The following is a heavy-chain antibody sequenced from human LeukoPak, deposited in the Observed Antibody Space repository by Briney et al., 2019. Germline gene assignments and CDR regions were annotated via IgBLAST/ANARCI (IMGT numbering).Heavy chain of an antibody. Sequence: SETLSLTCAVYGGSFSGYYWSWIRQPPGKGLEWIGEINHSGSTNHNPSLKSRVTISVDTSKNQFSLKLSSVTAADTAVYYCARVRPNGRRQIYYYYMDVWGKGTTVTVSS. CDR1: GGSFSGYY. D-gene: IGHD1-1*01. V-gene: IGHV4-34*01. CDR2: INHSGST. CDR3: ARVRPNGRRQIYYYYMDV. J-gene: IGHJ6*03.